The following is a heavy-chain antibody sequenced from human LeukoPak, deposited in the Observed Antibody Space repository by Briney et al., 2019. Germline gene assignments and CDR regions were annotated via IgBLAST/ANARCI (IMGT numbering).Heavy chain of an antibody. CDR2: ISWNSGSI. CDR1: GFTFSSYA. D-gene: IGHD6-13*01. J-gene: IGHJ3*02. CDR3: AKDLVEQQLVWAFDI. V-gene: IGHV3-9*01. Sequence: GGSLRLSCAASGFTFSSYAMSWVRQAPGKGLEWVSGISWNSGSIGYADSVKGRFTISRDNAKNSLYLQMNSLRAEDTALYYCAKDLVEQQLVWAFDIWGQGTMVTVSS.